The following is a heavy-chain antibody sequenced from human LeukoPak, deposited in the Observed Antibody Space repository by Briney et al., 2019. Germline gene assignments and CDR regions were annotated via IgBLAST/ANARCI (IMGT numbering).Heavy chain of an antibody. CDR1: GYMFTNYG. CDR3: ARDRVIRAFDF. Sequence: ASVKVSCKASGYMFTNYGISWVRQAPGQGLEWMGRICASNGYTNYAQKVQGRVTMTTDTSTSTAYMELRSLRSDDTAVYYCARDRVIRAFDFWGQGTMVTVSS. V-gene: IGHV1-18*01. J-gene: IGHJ3*01. CDR2: ICASNGYT.